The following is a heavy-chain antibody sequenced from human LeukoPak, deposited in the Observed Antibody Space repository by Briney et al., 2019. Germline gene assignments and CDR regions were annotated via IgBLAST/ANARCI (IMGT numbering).Heavy chain of an antibody. CDR2: ISGSGGST. D-gene: IGHD1-7*01. Sequence: PGGSLRLSCAAPGFTFSSYAMSWVRPAPGKGLEWVSAISGSGGSTYYADSVKGQFTIFRDNSKNTLYLQMNSLRAEDTAVYYCAKRTRYYFDYWGQGTLVTVSS. V-gene: IGHV3-23*01. CDR1: GFTFSSYA. J-gene: IGHJ4*02. CDR3: AKRTRYYFDY.